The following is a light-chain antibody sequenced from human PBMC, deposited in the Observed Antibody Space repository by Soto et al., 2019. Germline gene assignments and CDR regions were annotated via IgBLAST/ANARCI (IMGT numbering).Light chain of an antibody. Sequence: QSVLTQPPSVSGTPGQRVTISCTGSSSNPASYSVHWYQQLPGGAPKLLIFDNTNRPSGVPDRFSGSKSGTSASLAITGLQAGDEADYYCQSYDNSLTDYYVFGTGTKVTVL. V-gene: IGLV1-40*01. CDR2: DNT. J-gene: IGLJ1*01. CDR1: SSNPASYS. CDR3: QSYDNSLTDYYV.